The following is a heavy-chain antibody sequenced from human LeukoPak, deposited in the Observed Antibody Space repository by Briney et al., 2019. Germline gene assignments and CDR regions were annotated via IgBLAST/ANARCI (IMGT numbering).Heavy chain of an antibody. J-gene: IGHJ4*02. CDR3: ARDQGYCSSTSCFDAGY. D-gene: IGHD2-2*01. CDR1: GYTFTGCY. CDR2: INPNSGGT. Sequence: ASVKVSCKASGYTFTGCYMHWVRQAPGQGLEWMGWINPNSGGTNYAQKFQGRVTMTRDTSISTAYMELSRLRSDDTAVYYCARDQGYCSSTSCFDAGYWGQGTLVTVSS. V-gene: IGHV1-2*02.